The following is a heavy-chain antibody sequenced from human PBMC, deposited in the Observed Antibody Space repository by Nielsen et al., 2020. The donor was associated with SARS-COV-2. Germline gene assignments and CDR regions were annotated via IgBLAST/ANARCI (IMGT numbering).Heavy chain of an antibody. J-gene: IGHJ4*02. D-gene: IGHD4-11*01. Sequence: ASVKVSCKASGYTFKRNAMNWVRQAPGQGLEWMGWINTNTGNPTYAQGFTSRFVFSLDTSVSTAFLEISSLKAEDTAVYYCARELQSNYFDSWGQGSLVTVSS. CDR2: INTNTGNP. CDR3: ARELQSNYFDS. CDR1: GYTFKRNA. V-gene: IGHV7-4-1*02.